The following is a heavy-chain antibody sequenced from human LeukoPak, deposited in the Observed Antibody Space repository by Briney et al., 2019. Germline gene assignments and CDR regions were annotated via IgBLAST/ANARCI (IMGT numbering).Heavy chain of an antibody. Sequence: PMGSPRLSCAASGFTFSSYAMSWVRQAPGKGLEWISVISGSGGDTNYADSVKGRFTISRDNSKNTLYLQMNSLRAEDTAVYYCAKERSASYYYDSSGYSNYNFDYWGQGTLVTISS. J-gene: IGHJ4*02. D-gene: IGHD3-22*01. CDR1: GFTFSSYA. CDR2: ISGSGGDT. CDR3: AKERSASYYYDSSGYSNYNFDY. V-gene: IGHV3-23*01.